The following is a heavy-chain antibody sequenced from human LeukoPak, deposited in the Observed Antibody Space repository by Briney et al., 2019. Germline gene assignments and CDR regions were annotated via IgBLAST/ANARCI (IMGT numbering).Heavy chain of an antibody. V-gene: IGHV3-23*01. J-gene: IGHJ3*01. CDR1: GFTFSNYW. Sequence: GSLRLSCAASGFTFSNYWMSWVRRAPGKGLEWVSTIADAGTYYADSVKGRFIISRDNSKNMLYLQLNSLRADDTAMYYCARNLGPFDVRGHGTMVTVSS. CDR2: IADAGT. CDR3: ARNLGPFDV. D-gene: IGHD3-16*01.